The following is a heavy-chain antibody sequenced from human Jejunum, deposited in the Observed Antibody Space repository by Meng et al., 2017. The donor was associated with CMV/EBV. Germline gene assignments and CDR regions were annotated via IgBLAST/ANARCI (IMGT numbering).Heavy chain of an antibody. D-gene: IGHD2-15*01. V-gene: IGHV3-66*01. J-gene: IGHJ4*02. CDR1: GFIVSSNY. CDR3: AGGDCSSGSCALDY. Sequence: RVGSGGGLVQPGGSLRLSCAVSGFIVSSNYMSWVRQAPGKGLEWVSVIYSGGGTYYADSVKGRFIISRENSKNTLYVQMNSLRGDDTAVYYCAGGDCSSGSCALDYWGRGTLVTVSS. CDR2: IYSGGGT.